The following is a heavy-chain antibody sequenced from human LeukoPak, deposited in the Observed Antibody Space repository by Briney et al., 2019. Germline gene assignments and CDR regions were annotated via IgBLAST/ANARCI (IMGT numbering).Heavy chain of an antibody. CDR2: IYYSGST. V-gene: IGHV4-39*01. Sequence: SETLSLTCTVSGGSISSSSYYWGWIRQPPGKGLEWIGSIYYSGSTYYNPSLKSRVTISVDTSKNQFSLKRSSVTAADTAVYYCARSYGDYVLDYRGQGTLVTVSS. CDR3: ARSYGDYVLDY. J-gene: IGHJ4*02. CDR1: GGSISSSSYY. D-gene: IGHD4-17*01.